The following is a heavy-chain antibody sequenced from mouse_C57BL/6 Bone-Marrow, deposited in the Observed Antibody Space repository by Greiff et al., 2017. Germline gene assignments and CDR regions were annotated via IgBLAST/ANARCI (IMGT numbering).Heavy chain of an antibody. CDR2: INPSTGGT. D-gene: IGHD2-4*01. Sequence: VHVKQSGPELVKPGASVKISCKASGYSFTGYYMNWVKQSPEKSLEWIGEINPSTGGTTYNQKFKAKATLTVDKSSSTAYMQLKSLTSEDSAVYYCARSFDYGPFAYWGQGTLVTVSA. CDR3: ARSFDYGPFAY. J-gene: IGHJ3*01. CDR1: GYSFTGYY. V-gene: IGHV1-42*01.